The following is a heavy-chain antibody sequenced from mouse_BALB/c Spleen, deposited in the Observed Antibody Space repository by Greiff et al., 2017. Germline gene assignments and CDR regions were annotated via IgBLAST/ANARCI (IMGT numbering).Heavy chain of an antibody. CDR2: ISSGSSTI. J-gene: IGHJ3*01. CDR1: GFTFSSFG. Sequence: EVNVVESGGGLVQPGGSRKLSCAASGFTFSSFGMHWVRQAPEKGLEWVAYISSGSSTIYYADTVKGRFTITRDNPKNTLFLQMTSLRSEDTAVYYCAREGYYGNYGFAYWGQGTLVTVSA. V-gene: IGHV5-17*02. D-gene: IGHD2-1*01. CDR3: AREGYYGNYGFAY.